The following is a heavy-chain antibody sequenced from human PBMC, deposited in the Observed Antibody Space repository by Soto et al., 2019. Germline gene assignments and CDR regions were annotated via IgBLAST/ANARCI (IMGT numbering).Heavy chain of an antibody. J-gene: IGHJ6*02. CDR1: GFTFSSYA. D-gene: IGHD3-10*01. CDR2: ISYDGSNK. Sequence: GGSLRLSCAASGFTFSSYAMHWVRQAPGKGLEWVAVISYDGSNKYYADSVKGRFTISRDNSKNTLYLQMNSLRAEDTAVYYCATDPFGEEGRDSYYGMDVWGQGTTVTVSS. CDR3: ATDPFGEEGRDSYYGMDV. V-gene: IGHV3-30-3*01.